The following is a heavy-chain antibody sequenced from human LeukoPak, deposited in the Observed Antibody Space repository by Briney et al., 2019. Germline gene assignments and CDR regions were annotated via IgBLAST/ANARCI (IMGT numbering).Heavy chain of an antibody. CDR1: GFTFSNYA. V-gene: IGHV3-23*01. CDR3: APDLRGSAWSLDD. J-gene: IGHJ4*02. D-gene: IGHD6-13*01. CDR2: ISGSGGDT. Sequence: PGGSLRLSCAASGFTFSNYAMGWVRQAPGKELEWVSLISGSGGDTYFADSVKGRFAIFRENSKNTLYLQMDGLRVEDTAIYYCAPDLRGSAWSLDDWGQGTLVTVSS.